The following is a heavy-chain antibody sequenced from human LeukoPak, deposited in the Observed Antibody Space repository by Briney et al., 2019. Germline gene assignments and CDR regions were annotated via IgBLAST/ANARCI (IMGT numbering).Heavy chain of an antibody. V-gene: IGHV3-48*04. J-gene: IGHJ4*02. CDR2: ISSSSSTI. CDR1: GFTFSSYS. CDR3: ARDWVWRALYSYSDY. D-gene: IGHD3-3*01. Sequence: GGSLRLSCAASGFTFSSYSMNWVRQAPGKGLEWVSYISSSSSTIYHADSVKGRFTISRDNAKNSLYLQMNSLRAEDTAVYYCARDWVWRALYSYSDYWGQGTLVTVSS.